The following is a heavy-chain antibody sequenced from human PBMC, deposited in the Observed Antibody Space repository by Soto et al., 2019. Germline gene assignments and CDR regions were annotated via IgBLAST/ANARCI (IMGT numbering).Heavy chain of an antibody. D-gene: IGHD1-20*01. V-gene: IGHV4-34*01. Sequence: QVQLQQWGAGLLKPSETLSLTCAVYGGSFSGYYWSWIRQPPGKGLEWIGEINHSGSTNYNPSLKSRVTISVDTSKNQFSLKLSSVTAADTAVYYCARVGMDNWNDVGAFDIWGQGTMVTVSS. CDR2: INHSGST. CDR1: GGSFSGYY. J-gene: IGHJ3*02. CDR3: ARVGMDNWNDVGAFDI.